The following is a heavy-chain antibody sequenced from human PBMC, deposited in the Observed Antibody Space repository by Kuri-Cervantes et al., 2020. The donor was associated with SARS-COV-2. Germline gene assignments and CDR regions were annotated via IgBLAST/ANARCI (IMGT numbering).Heavy chain of an antibody. J-gene: IGHJ5*02. Sequence: GGSLRLSCAASGFTFSSYGMHWVRQAPGKGLEWAALIWYDGSKKYYADSVKGRFTISRDNSKNTLYLQMNSLRAEDTAVYYCAASGLFDPWGQGTLVTVSS. CDR3: AASGLFDP. CDR1: GFTFSSYG. V-gene: IGHV3-33*01. CDR2: IWYDGSKK.